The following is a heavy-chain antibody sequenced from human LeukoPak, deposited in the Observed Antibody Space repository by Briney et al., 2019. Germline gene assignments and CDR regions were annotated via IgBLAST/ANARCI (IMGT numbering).Heavy chain of an antibody. CDR3: AKDLEVHSSGWYSDY. CDR1: GYSFSSYA. Sequence: GESLKISCKGSGYSFSSYAMSWVRQAPGKGLEWVSAISGSGGSTYYADSVKGRFTISRDNSKNTLYLQMNSLRAEDTAVYYCAKDLEVHSSGWYSDYWGQGTLVTISS. V-gene: IGHV3-23*01. D-gene: IGHD6-19*01. CDR2: ISGSGGST. J-gene: IGHJ4*02.